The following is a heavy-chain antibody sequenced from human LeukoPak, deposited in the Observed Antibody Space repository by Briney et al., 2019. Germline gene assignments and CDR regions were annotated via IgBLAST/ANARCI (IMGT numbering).Heavy chain of an antibody. CDR1: GFTFSNYG. D-gene: IGHD3-10*01. J-gene: IGHJ6*03. V-gene: IGHV3-30*02. CDR3: AKAPMVRGVIEYYYYYMDV. CDR2: IRYGGSNK. Sequence: PGGSLRLSCAASGFTFSNYGMHWVRQAPGKGLEWVTFIRYGGSNKYYADSVKGRFTISRDNSKNTLYLQMNSLRAEDTAVYYCAKAPMVRGVIEYYYYYMDVWGKGTTVTVSS.